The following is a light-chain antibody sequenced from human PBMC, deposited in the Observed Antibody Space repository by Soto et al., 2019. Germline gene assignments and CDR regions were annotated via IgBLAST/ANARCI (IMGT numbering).Light chain of an antibody. Sequence: HSALTQPPSVSGSPGQSVTIYCTGTSSDVGSYNRVSWYQQPPGTAPNLMIYDVGNRPSGVTDRFSVSKSGNPASLTISGLQADDEADYYCSSYTSSNTYVFGPGTKLTGL. CDR3: SSYTSSNTYV. CDR1: SSDVGSYNR. J-gene: IGLJ1*01. CDR2: DVG. V-gene: IGLV2-18*02.